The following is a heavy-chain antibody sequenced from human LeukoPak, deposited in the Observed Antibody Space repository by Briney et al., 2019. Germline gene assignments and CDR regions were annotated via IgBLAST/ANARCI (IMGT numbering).Heavy chain of an antibody. D-gene: IGHD5-12*01. CDR3: ARRARGYSYDNFDY. Sequence: SETLSLTCSVSGGSFSSYSYYWGWNRQSPGKGLEWIGSIFYTGSTYYNPSLKSRVTISVDTSKNQFCLKLSSVTAADTAVYYCARRARGYSYDNFDYWGQGTLVTVSS. V-gene: IGHV4-39*01. CDR2: IFYTGST. J-gene: IGHJ4*02. CDR1: GGSFSSYSYY.